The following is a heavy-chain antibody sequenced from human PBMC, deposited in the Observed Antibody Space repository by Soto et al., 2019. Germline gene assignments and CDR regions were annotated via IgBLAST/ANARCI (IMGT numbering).Heavy chain of an antibody. D-gene: IGHD3-10*01. CDR3: AREGSTMVRGVTAQFDY. V-gene: IGHV4-30-4*01. CDR2: IYYSGST. Sequence: SETLSLTCTVSGGSISSGDYYWSWIRQPPGKGLEWIGYIYYSGSTYYNPSLKSRVTISVDTSKNQFSLKLSSVTAADTAVYYCAREGSTMVRGVTAQFDYWGQGTLVTVSS. J-gene: IGHJ4*02. CDR1: GGSISSGDYY.